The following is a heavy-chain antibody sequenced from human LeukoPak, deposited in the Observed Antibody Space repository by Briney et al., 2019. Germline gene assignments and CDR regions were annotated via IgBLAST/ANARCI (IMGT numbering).Heavy chain of an antibody. CDR1: GFTFSRYA. D-gene: IGHD3-10*01. J-gene: IGHJ4*02. Sequence: GGSLRLSCAASGFTFSRYAMSWVRQAPGKGLEWVSTISGSGGSTNYADSVKGRFSISRDNSKNTLNLQMNSLRAEDTAVYYCAKDLYVSGSYPGYWGQGTLVTVSS. CDR2: ISGSGGST. CDR3: AKDLYVSGSYPGY. V-gene: IGHV3-23*01.